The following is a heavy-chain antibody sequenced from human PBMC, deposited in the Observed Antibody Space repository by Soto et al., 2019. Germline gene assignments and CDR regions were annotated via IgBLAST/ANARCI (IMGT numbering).Heavy chain of an antibody. D-gene: IGHD3-10*01. CDR1: GFTIDDYT. Sequence: GGSLRLSCAASGFTIDDYTMHWVRQAPGKGLEWVSLISWDGGSTYYADSVKGRFTISRDNSKNSLYLQMNSLRTEDTALYYCAKDSPVITMVRGVPFPNYGMDVWGQGTTVTVSS. CDR2: ISWDGGST. J-gene: IGHJ6*02. CDR3: AKDSPVITMVRGVPFPNYGMDV. V-gene: IGHV3-43*01.